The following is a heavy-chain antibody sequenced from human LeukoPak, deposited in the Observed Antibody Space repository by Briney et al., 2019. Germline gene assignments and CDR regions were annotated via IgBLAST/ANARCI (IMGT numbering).Heavy chain of an antibody. CDR3: ARDPGGELLGLFDY. Sequence: SQTLSLTCAISGDSLSSNSAASNWIRQSPSRGLEWLGRTYYRSKWYNDYAVSVKSRITINPDTSKNQFSLQLNSVTPEDTAVYYCARDPGGELLGLFDYWGQGTLVTVSS. CDR1: GDSLSSNSAA. V-gene: IGHV6-1*01. CDR2: TYYRSKWYN. J-gene: IGHJ4*02. D-gene: IGHD1-26*01.